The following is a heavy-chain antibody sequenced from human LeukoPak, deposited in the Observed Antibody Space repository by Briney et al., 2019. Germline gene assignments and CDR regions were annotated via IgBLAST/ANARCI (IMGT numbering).Heavy chain of an antibody. Sequence: GGSLRLSCAASGFTFSSYGMHWVRQAPGKGLEWVAVIWYDGSNKYYADSVKGRFTISRDNSKNTLYLQMSSLRAEDTAVYYCARWGYDSSGYQHFDYWGQGTLVTVSS. CDR1: GFTFSSYG. V-gene: IGHV3-33*01. CDR2: IWYDGSNK. CDR3: ARWGYDSSGYQHFDY. J-gene: IGHJ4*02. D-gene: IGHD3-22*01.